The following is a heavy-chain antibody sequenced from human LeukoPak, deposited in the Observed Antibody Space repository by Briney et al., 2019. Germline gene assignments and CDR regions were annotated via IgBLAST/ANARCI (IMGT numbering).Heavy chain of an antibody. D-gene: IGHD3-3*01. CDR3: ARLMYYDLWSGYSAKIDEFDP. CDR1: GFTVSSNY. V-gene: IGHV3-66*02. J-gene: IGHJ5*02. Sequence: GGSLRLSCAASGFTVSSNYMSWVRQAPGKGLEWVSVIYSGGSTYYADSVEGGFTISRDNSKNTLYFQMNSLRAEDTAVYYCARLMYYDLWSGYSAKIDEFDPWGQGTLVTVSS. CDR2: IYSGGST.